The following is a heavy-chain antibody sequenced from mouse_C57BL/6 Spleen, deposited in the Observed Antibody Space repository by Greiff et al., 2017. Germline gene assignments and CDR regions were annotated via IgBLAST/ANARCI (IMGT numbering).Heavy chain of an antibody. J-gene: IGHJ2*01. Sequence: VQLQQSGPELVKPGASVKISCKASGYSFTGYYMHWVKQSSEKSLEWIGEINPSTGSTSYNQKFKGKATLTVDKSSSTAYMQLKSLTSEDSAVYYCARRASSSYFDYWGQGTTLTVSS. CDR3: ARRASSSYFDY. CDR1: GYSFTGYY. V-gene: IGHV1-43*01. CDR2: INPSTGST. D-gene: IGHD1-1*01.